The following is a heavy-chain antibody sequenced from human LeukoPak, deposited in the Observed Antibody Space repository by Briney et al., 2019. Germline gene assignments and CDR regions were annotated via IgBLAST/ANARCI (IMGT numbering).Heavy chain of an antibody. CDR2: ISSSSSYI. V-gene: IGHV3-21*04. D-gene: IGHD6-19*01. CDR3: ARAARSSGWYYFFDY. J-gene: IGHJ4*02. CDR1: GFTFSTYS. Sequence: TGGSLRLSCAASGFTFSTYSMNWVRQAPGRGLEWISSISSSSSYIYYADSVKGRFTISRDNAKNSLYLQMNSLRAEDTAVYYCARAARSSGWYYFFDYWGQGTLVTVSS.